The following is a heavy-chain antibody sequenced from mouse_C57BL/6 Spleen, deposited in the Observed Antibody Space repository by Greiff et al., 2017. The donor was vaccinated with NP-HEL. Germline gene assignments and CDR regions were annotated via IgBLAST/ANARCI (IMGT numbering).Heavy chain of an antibody. J-gene: IGHJ2*01. V-gene: IGHV1-72*01. CDR3: AIDYYGSSYVDYFDY. D-gene: IGHD1-1*01. Sequence: QVQLQQPGAELVKPGASVKLSCKASGYTFTSYWMHWVKQRPGRGLEWIGRIDPNSGGTKYNEKFKSKATLTVDKPSSTAYMQLSSLTSEDSAVYYCAIDYYGSSYVDYFDYWGQGTTLTVSS. CDR2: IDPNSGGT. CDR1: GYTFTSYW.